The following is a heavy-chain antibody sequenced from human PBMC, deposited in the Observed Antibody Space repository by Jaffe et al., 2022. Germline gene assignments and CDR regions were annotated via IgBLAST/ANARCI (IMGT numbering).Heavy chain of an antibody. Sequence: QVQLVESGGGVVQPGGSLRLSCAASGFTFSSYGMHWVRQAPGKGLEWVAFIRYDGSNKYYADSVKGRFTISRDNSKNTLYLQMNSLRAEDTAVYYCAKGGPYYYYYMDVWGKGTTVTVSS. V-gene: IGHV3-30*02. CDR1: GFTFSSYG. CDR3: AKGGPYYYYYMDV. J-gene: IGHJ6*03. CDR2: IRYDGSNK.